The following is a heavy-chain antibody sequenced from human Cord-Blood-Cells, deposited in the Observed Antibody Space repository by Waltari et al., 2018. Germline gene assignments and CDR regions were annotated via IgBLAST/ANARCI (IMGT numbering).Heavy chain of an antibody. J-gene: IGHJ6*02. CDR3: ARAQGIAAAEDYYYGMDV. CDR1: GFPFSRYA. D-gene: IGHD6-13*01. Sequence: QVQLVESGGGVVQPGRSLRRSCAASGFPFSRYATLRVRQAPGKGLEWVAVISYDGSNKYYADSVKGRFTISRDNSKNTLYLQMNSLRAEDTAVYYCARAQGIAAAEDYYYGMDVWGQGTTVTVSS. V-gene: IGHV3-30*04. CDR2: ISYDGSNK.